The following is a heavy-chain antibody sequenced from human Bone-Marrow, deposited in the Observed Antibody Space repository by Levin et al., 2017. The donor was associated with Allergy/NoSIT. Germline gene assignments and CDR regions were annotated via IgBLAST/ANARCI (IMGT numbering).Heavy chain of an antibody. CDR2: INSDATEI. CDR3: ARSLWAARTY. Sequence: GGSLRLSCTASGFIFSNFEMNWVRQAPGKGLVWVSRINSDATEINYADSVRGRFTISRDNAKNTVYLQMNSLRVEDTAVYYCARSLWAARTYWGQGTLVTVSS. J-gene: IGHJ4*02. V-gene: IGHV3-74*01. CDR1: GFIFSNFE. D-gene: IGHD6-25*01.